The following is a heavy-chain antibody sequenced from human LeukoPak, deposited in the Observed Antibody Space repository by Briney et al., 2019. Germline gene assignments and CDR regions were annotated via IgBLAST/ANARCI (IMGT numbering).Heavy chain of an antibody. Sequence: SETLSLTCTVSGASINTYYWSWIRQPPGKGLEWIGYIYYSGGTNYNPSLKSRVTISVDTSKNQFSLRLSSVTAAVTAVYYCARTLAFGGVHATWGQGTWSPSPQ. D-gene: IGHD3-16*01. CDR3: ARTLAFGGVHAT. CDR1: GASINTYY. CDR2: IYYSGGT. V-gene: IGHV4-59*01. J-gene: IGHJ5*02.